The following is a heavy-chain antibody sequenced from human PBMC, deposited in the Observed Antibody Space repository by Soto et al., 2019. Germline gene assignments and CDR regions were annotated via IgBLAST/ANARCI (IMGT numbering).Heavy chain of an antibody. CDR1: GYTFTSYG. Sequence: QVQLVQSGAEVKKPGASVKVSCKASGYTFTSYGISWVRQAPGQGLEWMGWISAYNGNTNYAQKLQGRVTMTTDTSTSTAYMELRSLRSDDTAVYYCARNKGGSVYGDYGSIDAFDIWGQGTMVTVSS. J-gene: IGHJ3*02. V-gene: IGHV1-18*01. CDR2: ISAYNGNT. D-gene: IGHD4-17*01. CDR3: ARNKGGSVYGDYGSIDAFDI.